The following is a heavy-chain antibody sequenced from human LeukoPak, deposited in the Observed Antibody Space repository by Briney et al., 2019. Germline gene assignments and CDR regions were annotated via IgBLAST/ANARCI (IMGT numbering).Heavy chain of an antibody. CDR2: LSSSSSTI. J-gene: IGHJ5*02. CDR3: ARNVRGRFDP. D-gene: IGHD6-25*01. CDR1: GFTFSSYS. Sequence: GGSLRLSCAASGFTFSSYSMNWVRQAPGKGLEWVSYLSSSSSTIYYADSVKGRFTISRENAKNSLYLQMNSLRAEDTAVYYCARNVRGRFDPWGQGTLVTVSS. V-gene: IGHV3-48*01.